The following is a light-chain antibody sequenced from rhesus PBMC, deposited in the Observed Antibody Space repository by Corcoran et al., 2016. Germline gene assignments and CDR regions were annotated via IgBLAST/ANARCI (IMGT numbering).Light chain of an antibody. Sequence: DIQMTQSPSSLSASVGDTVTITCRASQGISSYLNWFQPKPGKAPKLLIYDASSLESGVPSRFSGSGSVTDFTLTISSLQPEDFAAYYCLQHNSYPLTFGGGTKVEIK. CDR1: QGISSY. J-gene: IGKJ4*01. V-gene: IGKV1-28*03. CDR3: LQHNSYPLT. CDR2: DAS.